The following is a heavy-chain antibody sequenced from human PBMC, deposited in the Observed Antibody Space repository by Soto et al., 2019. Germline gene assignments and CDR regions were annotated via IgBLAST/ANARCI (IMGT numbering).Heavy chain of an antibody. CDR3: ARVSDDYGGNRVGWFDP. Sequence: ASVKVSCKASGYTFTGYYMHWVRQAPGQGLEWMGWINPNSGGTNYAQKFQGRVTMTRDTSISTAYMELSSLRSEDTAVYYCARVSDDYGGNRVGWFDPWGQGTLVTVSS. V-gene: IGHV1-2*02. J-gene: IGHJ5*02. CDR1: GYTFTGYY. CDR2: INPNSGGT. D-gene: IGHD4-17*01.